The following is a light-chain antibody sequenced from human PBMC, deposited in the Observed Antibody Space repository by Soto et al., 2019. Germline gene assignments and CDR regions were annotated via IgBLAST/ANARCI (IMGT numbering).Light chain of an antibody. Sequence: EMVMTQSPSTLSVSPGERATLSCWASQSISSNLAWYQQKPGQAPRLLIYGASIRATGIPVRFSGSGSGTEFTLTISSLQSEDSAVYYCQHYNNWLTFGGGTKVEIK. CDR2: GAS. CDR1: QSISSN. V-gene: IGKV3-15*01. CDR3: QHYNNWLT. J-gene: IGKJ4*01.